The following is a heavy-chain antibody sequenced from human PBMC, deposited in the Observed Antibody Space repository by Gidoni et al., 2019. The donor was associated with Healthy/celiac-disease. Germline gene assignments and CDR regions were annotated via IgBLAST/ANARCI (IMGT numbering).Heavy chain of an antibody. V-gene: IGHV3-49*03. CDR2: IRSKAYGGTT. CDR3: TRDPDPIYDFWSGYPRPRFDY. J-gene: IGHJ4*02. Sequence: EVQLVESGGGLVQPGRSLRLSCTASGFTFGDYAMSWFRQAPGKGLEWVGFIRSKAYGGTTEYAASVKGRFTISRDDSKSIVYLQMNSLKTEDTAVYYCTRDPDPIYDFWSGYPRPRFDYWGQGTLVTVSS. D-gene: IGHD3-3*01. CDR1: GFTFGDYA.